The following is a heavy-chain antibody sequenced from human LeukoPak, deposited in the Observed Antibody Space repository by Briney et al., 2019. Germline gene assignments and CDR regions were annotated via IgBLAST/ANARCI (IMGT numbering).Heavy chain of an antibody. D-gene: IGHD6-13*01. J-gene: IGHJ2*01. CDR3: ARDLRYSSSWYERNWYFDL. V-gene: IGHV3-7*01. CDR2: IKQDGSEK. Sequence: PGGSLRLCCAASGFTFSSYWMSWVRQAQGKGLEWVANIKQDGSEKYYVDSVKGRFTISRDNAKNSLYLQMNSLRAEDTAVYYCARDLRYSSSWYERNWYFDLWGRGTLVTVSS. CDR1: GFTFSSYW.